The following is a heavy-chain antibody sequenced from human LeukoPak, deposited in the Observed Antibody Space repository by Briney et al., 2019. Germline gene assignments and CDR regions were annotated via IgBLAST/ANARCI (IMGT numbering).Heavy chain of an antibody. CDR3: ARDYGGKFDY. D-gene: IGHD4-23*01. V-gene: IGHV4-59*01. CDR2: ISYSGNT. CDR1: RGSLSSFY. J-gene: IGHJ4*02. Sequence: SETLSLTCTVSRGSLSSFYWSWIRQPPGQGLEWIGYISYSGNTKYNPSLKSRVTISVDTSKNQFSLKLSSVTAADTAVYYCARDYGGKFDYWGQGTLVTVSS.